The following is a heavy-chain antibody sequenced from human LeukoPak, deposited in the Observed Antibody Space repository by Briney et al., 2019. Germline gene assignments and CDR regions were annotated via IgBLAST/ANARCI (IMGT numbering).Heavy chain of an antibody. J-gene: IGHJ5*02. CDR1: GCLLQEYC. V-gene: IGHV5-10-1*01. Sequence: GESLSLSHLRSGCLLQEYCFALVRQMPGKGLEWVGRIDPSDSSTNYSPSFEGHVTISADKSISAAYLQWSSLKASDTDMYYCTRLHPTSGTSGLCYWFDPWGQGTLVTVSS. CDR2: IDPSDSST. D-gene: IGHD2-8*01. CDR3: TRLHPTSGTSGLCYWFDP.